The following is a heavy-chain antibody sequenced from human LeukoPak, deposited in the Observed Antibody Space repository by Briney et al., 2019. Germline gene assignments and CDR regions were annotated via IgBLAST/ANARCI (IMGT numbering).Heavy chain of an antibody. Sequence: PGGSLRLSCAASGLTVSSNYMSWVRQAPGKGLEWVSEIYSDGSTYYAASVKGRFSISRDNSKNTVYLQMNSLRAEDTAMYYCARELREHGVFDIWGQGTMVTVSS. CDR1: GLTVSSNY. J-gene: IGHJ3*02. CDR2: IYSDGST. CDR3: ARELREHGVFDI. D-gene: IGHD1-26*01. V-gene: IGHV3-53*01.